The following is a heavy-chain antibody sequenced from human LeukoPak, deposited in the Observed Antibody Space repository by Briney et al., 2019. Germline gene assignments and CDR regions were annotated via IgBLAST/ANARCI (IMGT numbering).Heavy chain of an antibody. V-gene: IGHV4-59*01. CDR3: ARYVWGSYPTFEDC. CDR1: GGSISSYY. D-gene: IGHD3-16*02. Sequence: SETLSLTCTVSGGSISSYYWSWIRQPPGKGLEWIGYISYSGSTNYNPSLKSRVTISVDTSKNQFSLKPSSVTAADTAVYYCARYVWGSYPTFEDCWGQGTLVTVSS. CDR2: ISYSGST. J-gene: IGHJ4*02.